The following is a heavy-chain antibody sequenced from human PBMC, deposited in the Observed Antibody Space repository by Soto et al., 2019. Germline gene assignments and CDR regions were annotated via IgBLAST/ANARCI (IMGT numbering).Heavy chain of an antibody. CDR2: INHSGST. Sequence: SETLSLTCAVYGGSFSGYYWSWIRQPPGKGLEWIGEINHSGSTNYNPSLKSRVTISVDTSKNQFSLKLSSVTAADTAVYYCARGRSVAVAGTLEYFDYWGQGTLATVSS. J-gene: IGHJ4*02. CDR1: GGSFSGYY. V-gene: IGHV4-34*01. D-gene: IGHD6-19*01. CDR3: ARGRSVAVAGTLEYFDY.